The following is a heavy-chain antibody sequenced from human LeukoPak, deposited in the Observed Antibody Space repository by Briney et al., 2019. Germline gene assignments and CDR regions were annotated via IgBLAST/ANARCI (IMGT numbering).Heavy chain of an antibody. CDR1: GFTFSSHA. CDR2: ISGSGAST. V-gene: IGHV3-23*01. D-gene: IGHD3-10*01. Sequence: GGFLRLSCAASGFTFSSHAMSWVRQAPGKGLEWVSAISGSGASTNYADSVKGRFTISRDNSENTLWLQMNSLRAEDTAVYYCAKGYTSESCRYFDPWGQGTLVTVSS. J-gene: IGHJ5*02. CDR3: AKGYTSESCRYFDP.